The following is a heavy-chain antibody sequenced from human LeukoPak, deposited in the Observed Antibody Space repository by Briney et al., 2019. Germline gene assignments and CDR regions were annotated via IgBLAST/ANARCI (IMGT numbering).Heavy chain of an antibody. V-gene: IGHV1-46*01. CDR1: GYTFTSYY. CDR2: INPSGGRT. J-gene: IGHJ4*02. CDR3: ARVQARLRLGVLSLSY. Sequence: GASVKVSCKGSGYTFTSYYMHWVRQAPGQGLEWEGIINPSGGRTSNAQKFQGRGTMTRDTSTRTLYMELSSLRSEDTAVYYCARVQARLRLGVLSLSYWGQGTLVTVSS. D-gene: IGHD3-16*02.